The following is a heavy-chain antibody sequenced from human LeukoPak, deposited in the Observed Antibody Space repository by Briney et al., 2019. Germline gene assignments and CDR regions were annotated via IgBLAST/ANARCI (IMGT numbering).Heavy chain of an antibody. Sequence: GASVKVSCKASGYTFTSYGISWVRQAPGQGLEWMGWISAYNGNTNYAQKLQGRVAMTTDTSTSTAYMELRSLRSDDTAVYYCARDLERITIFGVVIIPDYWGQGTLVTVSS. CDR1: GYTFTSYG. D-gene: IGHD3-3*01. CDR2: ISAYNGNT. V-gene: IGHV1-18*01. CDR3: ARDLERITIFGVVIIPDY. J-gene: IGHJ4*02.